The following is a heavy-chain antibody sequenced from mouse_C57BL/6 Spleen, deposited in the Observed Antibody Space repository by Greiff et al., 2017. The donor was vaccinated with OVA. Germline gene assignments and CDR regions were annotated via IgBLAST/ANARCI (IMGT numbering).Heavy chain of an antibody. D-gene: IGHD2-4*01. J-gene: IGHJ2*01. CDR2: IDPSDSYT. V-gene: IGHV1-50*01. Sequence: QVQLQQPGAELVKPGASVKLSCKASGSTFTSYWMQWVKQRPGQGLEWIGEIDPSDSYTNYNQKFKGKATLTVDTSSSTAYMQLSSLTSEDSAVYYCARSTMITTGFDYWGQGTTLTVSS. CDR3: ARSTMITTGFDY. CDR1: GSTFTSYW.